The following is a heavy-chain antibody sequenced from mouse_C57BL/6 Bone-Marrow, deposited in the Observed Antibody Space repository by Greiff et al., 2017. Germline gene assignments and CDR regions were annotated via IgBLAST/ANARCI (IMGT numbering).Heavy chain of an antibody. J-gene: IGHJ2*01. V-gene: IGHV3-8*01. D-gene: IGHD1-1*01. CDR1: GYSITSDY. CDR2: ISYSGST. CDR3: ASPLYYYGSSYYFDY. Sequence: VQLKESGPGLAKPSQTLSLTCSVTGYSITSDYWNWIRKFPGNKLEYMGYISYSGSTYYNPSLKSRISITRDTSKNQYYLQLNSVTTEDTATYYCASPLYYYGSSYYFDYWGQGTTLTVSS.